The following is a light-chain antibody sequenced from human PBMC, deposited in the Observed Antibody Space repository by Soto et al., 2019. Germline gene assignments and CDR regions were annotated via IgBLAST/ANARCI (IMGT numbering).Light chain of an antibody. CDR3: CSYAGSYTFHV. CDR1: SSDVGGYNY. V-gene: IGLV2-11*01. CDR2: DVS. Sequence: QSALTQPRSVSGSPGQSVTISCTGTSSDVGGYNYVSWYQQHPGKAHKLMIYDVSKRPSGVPVRFSGSKSGNTASLTISGLQAEDEADYYCCSYAGSYTFHVFGTGTKLTVL. J-gene: IGLJ1*01.